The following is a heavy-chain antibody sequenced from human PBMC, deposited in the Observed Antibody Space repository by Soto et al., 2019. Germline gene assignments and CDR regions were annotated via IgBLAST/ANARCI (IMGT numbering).Heavy chain of an antibody. Sequence: QVQLQESGPGLVKPSETLSLTCTVSGASISSDYWSWIRQPPGQGLEWIGYAYSSGSAIYNPSLKSRVTISLDTSKSQFSLKLSSVTAADTAVYYCARRTISGVITDYFDYWGQGTLVTVSS. CDR3: ARRTISGVITDYFDY. J-gene: IGHJ4*02. CDR1: GASISSDY. V-gene: IGHV4-59*08. CDR2: AYSSGSA. D-gene: IGHD3-3*01.